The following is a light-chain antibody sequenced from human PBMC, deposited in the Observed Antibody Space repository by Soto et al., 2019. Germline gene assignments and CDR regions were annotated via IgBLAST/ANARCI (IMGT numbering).Light chain of an antibody. CDR2: NVI. Sequence: QSALTQPRSVSGSPGQSVTISCTGTSSDVGGYNFVSWYQHYPGKAPKLIIYNVIQRPSGVPDRFSASKSDNTASLTISGLQAEDEADYYCCSYAGSYTYVFGTGTKVTAL. J-gene: IGLJ1*01. CDR3: CSYAGSYTYV. CDR1: SSDVGGYNF. V-gene: IGLV2-11*01.